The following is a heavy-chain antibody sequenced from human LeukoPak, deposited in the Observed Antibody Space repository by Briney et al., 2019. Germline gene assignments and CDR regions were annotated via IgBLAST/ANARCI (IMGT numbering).Heavy chain of an antibody. CDR1: GGSFSGYY. Sequence: ASETLSLTCAVYGGSFSGYYWSWIRQPPGKGLEWIGRIDTSGSTNYNPSLKSRVTMSVDTSKNQFSLKLSSVTAADTAVYYCARVGSLSRGRNWFDPWGQGTLVTVSS. V-gene: IGHV4-59*10. D-gene: IGHD6-13*01. J-gene: IGHJ5*02. CDR2: IDTSGST. CDR3: ARVGSLSRGRNWFDP.